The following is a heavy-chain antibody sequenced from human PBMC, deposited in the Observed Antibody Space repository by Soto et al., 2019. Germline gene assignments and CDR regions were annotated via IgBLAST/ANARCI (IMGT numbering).Heavy chain of an antibody. CDR2: IHPSGDT. CDR1: GYKFTTYF. V-gene: IGHV1-46*01. CDR3: VRGYCTTSPCSGDFQF. Sequence: ASVKVSCKASGYKFTTYFIHWVRQAPGQGLEWMGMIHPSGDTGYAQKFRGRVTMTIDTSKTTASMELRNLTSEDTAVYFSVRGYCTTSPCSGDFQFGGQGTLVTVSS. J-gene: IGHJ1*01. D-gene: IGHD2-15*01.